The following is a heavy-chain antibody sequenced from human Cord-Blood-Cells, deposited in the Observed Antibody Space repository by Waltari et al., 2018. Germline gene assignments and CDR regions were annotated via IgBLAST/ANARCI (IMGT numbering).Heavy chain of an antibody. J-gene: IGHJ4*02. V-gene: IGHV1-46*01. Sequence: QVQLVQSGAEVKKPGASVKVSCKASGYTFTSYYMHWVRQAPGQGLEWMGINNPSGGSKSYAQKFQGRGTMTRDTSTSTVYMGLSSLRSEDTAVYYCARGRGDDILTGYYNFDYWGQGTLVTVSS. D-gene: IGHD3-9*01. CDR2: NNPSGGSK. CDR1: GYTFTSYY. CDR3: ARGRGDDILTGYYNFDY.